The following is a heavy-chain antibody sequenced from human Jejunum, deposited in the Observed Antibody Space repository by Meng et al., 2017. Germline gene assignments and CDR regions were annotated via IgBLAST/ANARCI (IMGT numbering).Heavy chain of an antibody. CDR3: AKDLYEYIWGNCDH. CDR2: ISGGNSR. D-gene: IGHD3-16*01. V-gene: IGHV3-23*01. Sequence: GESLKISCQASAFTFSKYWMTWVRQAPGKGLEWVSSISGGNSRYYAASVRGRFTIPSDDSKDTLYLLVSSLGAEDTAVYYCAKDLYEYIWGNCDHWGRGTLVTVSS. J-gene: IGHJ4*02. CDR1: AFTFSKYW.